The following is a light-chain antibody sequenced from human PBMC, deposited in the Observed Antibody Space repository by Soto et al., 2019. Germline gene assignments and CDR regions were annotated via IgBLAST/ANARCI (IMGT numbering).Light chain of an antibody. CDR2: DVS. CDR1: SSDVGGYNY. J-gene: IGLJ1*01. Sequence: QSALTQPRSVSGSPGQSVTISCTGTSSDVGGYNYVSWYQQHPGKAPKLMIYDVSKRPSGVPDRFSGSKSGNTASLTISGLQAEDGADYSCCSYAGSYTLYVFGPGTKLTVL. CDR3: CSYAGSYTLYV. V-gene: IGLV2-11*01.